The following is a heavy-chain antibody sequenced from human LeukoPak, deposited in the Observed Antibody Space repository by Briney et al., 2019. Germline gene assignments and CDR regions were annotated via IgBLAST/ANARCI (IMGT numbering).Heavy chain of an antibody. D-gene: IGHD3-3*01. CDR2: ISYDGSNK. Sequence: GGSLRLSCAASGFTFSTYGMHWVRQAPGKGLEWVAVISYDGSNKYYADSVKGRFTISRDNSKNTLYLQMNSLRAEDTAVYYCARDTQEGNDFWSGYSYEGIDWWGQGTLVTVSS. V-gene: IGHV3-30*03. CDR3: ARDTQEGNDFWSGYSYEGIDW. J-gene: IGHJ4*02. CDR1: GFTFSTYG.